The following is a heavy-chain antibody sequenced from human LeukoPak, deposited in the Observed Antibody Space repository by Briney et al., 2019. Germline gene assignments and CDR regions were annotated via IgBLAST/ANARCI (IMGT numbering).Heavy chain of an antibody. J-gene: IGHJ4*02. Sequence: GGSLRLSCAASGFTFGTYVIHWVRQAPGKGLEWVAVISYDGSNKYYADSVKGRFTISRDNSKNTLYLQMNSLRSEDTAVYYCARGYDSRGYYPDYWGQGTLVTVSS. D-gene: IGHD3-22*01. CDR1: GFTFGTYV. V-gene: IGHV3-30*04. CDR3: ARGYDSRGYYPDY. CDR2: ISYDGSNK.